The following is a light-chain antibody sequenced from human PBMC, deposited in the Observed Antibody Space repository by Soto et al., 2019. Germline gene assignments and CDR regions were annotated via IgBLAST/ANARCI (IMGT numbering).Light chain of an antibody. V-gene: IGKV4-1*01. J-gene: IGKJ1*01. Sequence: DIVMTQSPDSLAVSLGERATIKCKSSQGVLYSSSNKNYLAWYQQKPGQPPKLLIYWASTRESGVPDRFSGSGSGTDFTLTISSLQAEDVAFYYCHQYYTTPWTFAQGTKVEIK. CDR3: HQYYTTPWT. CDR2: WAS. CDR1: QGVLYSSSNKNY.